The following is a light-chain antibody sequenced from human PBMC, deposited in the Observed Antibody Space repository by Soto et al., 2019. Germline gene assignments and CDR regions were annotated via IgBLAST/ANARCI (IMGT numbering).Light chain of an antibody. CDR1: SSDLGSYNL. CDR2: KVT. CDR3: CSYAGSRSYV. J-gene: IGLJ1*01. Sequence: QSALSHPASVSGSPGQSITLSCTGTSSDLGSYNLVSWYQQHPGKAPKLIISKVTQRPSGVPSRFSGSRSGNAASLTISGLQAEDEADYYCCSYAGSRSYVFGTGTKLTVL. V-gene: IGLV2-23*02.